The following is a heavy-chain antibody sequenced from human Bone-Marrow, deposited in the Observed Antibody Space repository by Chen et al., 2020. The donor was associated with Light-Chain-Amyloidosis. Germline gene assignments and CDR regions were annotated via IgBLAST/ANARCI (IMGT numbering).Heavy chain of an antibody. D-gene: IGHD1-1*01. CDR3: ARAPGNTTGAPVYFDY. CDR2: ITGRGGST. CDR1: GFTFSTYA. V-gene: IGHV3-23*01. J-gene: IGHJ4*02. Sequence: EVQLLESGGGLAQPGGSLRLSCAASGFTFSTYAMSWVRQAPGKGLEWVSAITGRGGSTYYADSVKGRFTISRDNSKNTLSLLMNSLRAEDTAVYYCARAPGNTTGAPVYFDYWGQGTLVTVAS.